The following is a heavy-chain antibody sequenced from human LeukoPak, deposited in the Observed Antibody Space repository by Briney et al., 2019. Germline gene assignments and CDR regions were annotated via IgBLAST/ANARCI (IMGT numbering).Heavy chain of an antibody. D-gene: IGHD3-9*01. J-gene: IGHJ4*02. CDR2: MKPNSGNT. Sequence: GASVKVSCKASGYSFTSYDINWVRQATGQGLEWMGWMKPNSGNTGYAQKFQGRVTMTRNTSINTAYMELSGLRSEDTAVYYCTRARYPQKYYDILTDSVPFDYWGQGTLVTVSS. V-gene: IGHV1-8*01. CDR3: TRARYPQKYYDILTDSVPFDY. CDR1: GYSFTSYD.